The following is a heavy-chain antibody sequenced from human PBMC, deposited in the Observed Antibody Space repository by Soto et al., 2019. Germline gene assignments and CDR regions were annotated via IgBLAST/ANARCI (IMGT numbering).Heavy chain of an antibody. D-gene: IGHD6-13*01. V-gene: IGHV1-24*01. Sequence: ASVKVSCKVSGYTLTELSMHWVRQAPGKGLEWMGGFDPEDGETIYAQKFQGRVTMTEDTSTDTAYMELSSLRSEDTAVYYCATDQQGSSSLLSFDYWGQGTLVPVSS. CDR1: GYTLTELS. J-gene: IGHJ4*02. CDR3: ATDQQGSSSLLSFDY. CDR2: FDPEDGET.